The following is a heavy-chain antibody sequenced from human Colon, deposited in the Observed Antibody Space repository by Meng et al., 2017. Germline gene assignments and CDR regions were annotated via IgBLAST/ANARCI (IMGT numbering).Heavy chain of an antibody. J-gene: IGHJ4*01. D-gene: IGHD5-12*01. Sequence: QLQQSGPGLVKPSQTPSLTCAISGDSVSSNRAVWNWIRQSPSRGLEWLGRTYYRSQWYSDYAPSVQGRITVNPDTSKNEFSLQLNSVTSDDTAVYYCARGLGGYENDYWGQGRLVTVSS. CDR1: GDSVSSNRAV. V-gene: IGHV6-1*01. CDR2: TYYRSQWYS. CDR3: ARGLGGYENDY.